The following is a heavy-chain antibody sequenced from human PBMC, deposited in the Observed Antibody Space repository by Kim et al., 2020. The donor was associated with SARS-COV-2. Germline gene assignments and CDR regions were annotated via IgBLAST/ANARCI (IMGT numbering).Heavy chain of an antibody. CDR2: VSYEGRNT. CDR1: GFTLSNYG. J-gene: IGHJ4*02. D-gene: IGHD3-22*01. V-gene: IGHV3-30*18. Sequence: GGSLRLSCVASGFTLSNYGMHWVRQAPGKGLEWVGIVSYEGRNTYYAGSVAGRFTISRDNSKNTLYLQMNSLKTEDTALYYCVKEAAFATIVVDYYFDYWGQGTLVTVSS. CDR3: VKEAAFATIVVDYYFDY.